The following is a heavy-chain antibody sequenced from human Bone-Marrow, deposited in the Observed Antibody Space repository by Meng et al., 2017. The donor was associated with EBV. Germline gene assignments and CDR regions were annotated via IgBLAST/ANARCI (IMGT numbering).Heavy chain of an antibody. Sequence: QVQLVESGGGVVQPGRSLGLSCAASGFTFSSYAMHWVRQAPGKGLEWVAVISYDGSNKYYADSVKGRFTISRDNSKNTLYLQMNSLRAEDTAVYYCARDPLSYYYDASGHYYPAYWGQGTLVTVSS. J-gene: IGHJ4*02. CDR3: ARDPLSYYYDASGHYYPAY. D-gene: IGHD3-22*01. CDR1: GFTFSSYA. CDR2: ISYDGSNK. V-gene: IGHV3-30-3*01.